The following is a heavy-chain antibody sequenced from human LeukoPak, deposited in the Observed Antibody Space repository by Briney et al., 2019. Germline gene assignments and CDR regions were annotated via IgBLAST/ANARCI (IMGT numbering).Heavy chain of an antibody. CDR2: INPSGGRT. Sequence: ASVKVSCKASGYTFTSYYMHWVRQAPGQGLEWIGIINPSGGRTNYAPKFQGRVTMTRDTATSTVYMELSSLRSEDTAVYYCVRDGKVIIKPAASFPHDAFDIWGQGTMVIVSS. V-gene: IGHV1-46*01. CDR3: VRDGKVIIKPAASFPHDAFDI. J-gene: IGHJ3*02. D-gene: IGHD2-2*01. CDR1: GYTFTSYY.